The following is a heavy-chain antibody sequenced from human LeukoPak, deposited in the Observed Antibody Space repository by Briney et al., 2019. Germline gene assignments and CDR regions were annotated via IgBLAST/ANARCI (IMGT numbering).Heavy chain of an antibody. Sequence: PGGSLRLSCAASGFTFSSYTMNWVRQAPGKGLEWVSAISGSGGSTYYADSVKGRFTISRDTSKNTLYLQMSSLRAEDTAVYYCAKWPRYCSGGSCYGSGGYYWGQGILVTVSS. CDR3: AKWPRYCSGGSCYGSGGYY. D-gene: IGHD2-15*01. V-gene: IGHV3-23*01. J-gene: IGHJ4*02. CDR1: GFTFSSYT. CDR2: ISGSGGST.